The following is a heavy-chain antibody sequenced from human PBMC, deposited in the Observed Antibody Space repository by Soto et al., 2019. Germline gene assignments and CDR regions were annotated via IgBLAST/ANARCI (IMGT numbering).Heavy chain of an antibody. CDR3: ARDTDGLHD. CDR2: INTDGSIT. CDR1: GLIFSNYK. Sequence: GGSLRLSCAASGLIFSNYKMHWVRQAPGKGLVWVSRINTDGSITDYADSVKGRFTVSRDNPKNTLYLQMNSLRAEDTAVYYCARDTDGLHDWGKGTLVTVAS. J-gene: IGHJ4*02. V-gene: IGHV3-74*01.